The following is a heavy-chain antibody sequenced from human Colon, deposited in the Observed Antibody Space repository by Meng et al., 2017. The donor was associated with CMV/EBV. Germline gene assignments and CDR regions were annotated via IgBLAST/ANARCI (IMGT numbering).Heavy chain of an antibody. V-gene: IGHV4-4*01. CDR2: VYQPGST. J-gene: IGHJ5*01. Sequence: SLTCPVSGDSISSLKWWSWVRQPPGKGLEWIGEVYQPGSTTYNESLKSRIMITVDKSKNQFSLQLHSVTAADTAAYFCARRAGWFDSWGQGTLVTVSS. CDR3: ARRAGWFDS. CDR1: GDSISSLKW.